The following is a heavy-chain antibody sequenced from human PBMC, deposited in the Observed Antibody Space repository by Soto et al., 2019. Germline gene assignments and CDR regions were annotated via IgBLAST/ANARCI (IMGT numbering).Heavy chain of an antibody. CDR3: ASGGAYSSSWYFNYYYYYMDV. CDR2: MNPNSGNT. J-gene: IGHJ6*03. D-gene: IGHD6-13*01. CDR1: GYTFTSYD. Sequence: QVQLVQSGAEVKKPGASVKVSCKASGYTFTSYDINWVRQATGQGLEWMGWMNPNSGNTGYAQKFQGRVTMTRNTSISTAYMELSSLRSEDTAVYYCASGGAYSSSWYFNYYYYYMDVWGKGTTVTVYS. V-gene: IGHV1-8*01.